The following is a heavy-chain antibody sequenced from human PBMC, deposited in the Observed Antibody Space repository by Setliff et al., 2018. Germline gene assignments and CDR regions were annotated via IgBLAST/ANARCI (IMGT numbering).Heavy chain of an antibody. Sequence: SEPLSLTCSVSGCSISSGSYFWNWIRQPAGKGLEWIGRIYTSGSTKYNPSLKSRVTISVDTSKKQFSLKLSSVTAADTAVYYCARRHCSGGSCYSLNYFDYWGQGTLVTVSS. J-gene: IGHJ4*02. D-gene: IGHD2-15*01. CDR1: GCSISSGSYF. CDR3: ARRHCSGGSCYSLNYFDY. V-gene: IGHV4-61*02. CDR2: IYTSGST.